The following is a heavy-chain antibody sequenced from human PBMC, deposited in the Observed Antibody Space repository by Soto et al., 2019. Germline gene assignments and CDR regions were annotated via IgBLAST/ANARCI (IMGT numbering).Heavy chain of an antibody. Sequence: PGGSLRLSCVTSGFTFSSYGMHWVRQAPGKGLEWLAIIRYDGSNKYYGDSVNGRFTISRDNSNNTLYLEMNNLRAEDTAVYYCARDRTFYGSGSKGMDFWGQGTTVTVSS. CDR3: ARDRTFYGSGSKGMDF. D-gene: IGHD3-10*01. CDR1: GFTFSSYG. CDR2: IRYDGSNK. J-gene: IGHJ6*02. V-gene: IGHV3-30*02.